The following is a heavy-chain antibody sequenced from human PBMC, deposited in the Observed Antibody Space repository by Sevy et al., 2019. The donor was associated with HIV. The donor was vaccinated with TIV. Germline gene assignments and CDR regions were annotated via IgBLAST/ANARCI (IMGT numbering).Heavy chain of an antibody. CDR3: AKDFTGYNGMDV. CDR1: GIIFTTSG. V-gene: IGHV3-30*18. D-gene: IGHD1-1*01. Sequence: GGSLRLSCVVSGIIFTTSGMHWVRQAPGKGLEWGAVISYHGRDKFYADSVKGRATISRDNSKNILYLEMNSLRTEDTAVYYCAKDFTGYNGMDVWGLGTMVTVSS. J-gene: IGHJ6*02. CDR2: ISYHGRDK.